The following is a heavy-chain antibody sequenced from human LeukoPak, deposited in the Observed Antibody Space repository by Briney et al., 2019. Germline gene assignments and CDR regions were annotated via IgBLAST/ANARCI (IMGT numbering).Heavy chain of an antibody. D-gene: IGHD6-19*01. CDR2: INHPGTEK. J-gene: IGHJ4*02. Sequence: GGSLRLSCAASGFTFSSYAMSWVRQAPGKGLEWVAFINHPGTEKYYVDSVGGRFTISRDNAKNSLYLQMNSLRAEDTAIYYCTRDWLDASLDYWGQGVLVTVSS. CDR1: GFTFSSYA. V-gene: IGHV3-7*01. CDR3: TRDWLDASLDY.